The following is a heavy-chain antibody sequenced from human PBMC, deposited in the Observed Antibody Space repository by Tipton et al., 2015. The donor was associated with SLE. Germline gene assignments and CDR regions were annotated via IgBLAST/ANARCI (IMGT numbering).Heavy chain of an antibody. CDR1: GFIFSSYG. CDR2: IWYDESIK. V-gene: IGHV3-33*06. CDR3: AKESLVGGSYGYGGIDV. D-gene: IGHD3-16*01. J-gene: IGHJ3*01. Sequence: SLRLSCAASGFIFSSYGMNWVRQAPGKGLEWVAVIWYDESIKSYAESVKGRFTISRDNSKNTLFLQMNRLRAEDTAVYYCAKESLVGGSYGYGGIDVWGQGTMVTVSS.